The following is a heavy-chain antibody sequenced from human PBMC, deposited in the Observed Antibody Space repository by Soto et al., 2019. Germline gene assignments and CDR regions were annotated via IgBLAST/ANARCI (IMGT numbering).Heavy chain of an antibody. CDR1: GFTFSSYD. D-gene: IGHD6-19*01. Sequence: GGSLRLSCAASGFTFSSYDMHWVRQATGKGLEWVSAIGTAGDTYYPGSVKGRFTISRENAKNSLYLQMNSLRAEDTAVYYCARYSSGCYPIGMAVWGQGTTVTVSS. CDR2: IGTAGDT. V-gene: IGHV3-13*01. CDR3: ARYSSGCYPIGMAV. J-gene: IGHJ6*02.